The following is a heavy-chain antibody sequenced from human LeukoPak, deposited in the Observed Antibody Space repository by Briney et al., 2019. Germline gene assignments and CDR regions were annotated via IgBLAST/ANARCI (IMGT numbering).Heavy chain of an antibody. D-gene: IGHD1-26*01. CDR3: ARGQTIVGAMGDF. J-gene: IGHJ4*02. V-gene: IGHV4-34*01. CDR1: GGSFSGYY. Sequence: SETLSLTCAVYGGSFSGYYWSWIRQPPGKGLEWIGEINHSGSTNYNPSLKSRVTISVDTSKNQFSLKLSSVTAADTAVYYCARGQTIVGAMGDFWGQGTLVTVSS. CDR2: INHSGST.